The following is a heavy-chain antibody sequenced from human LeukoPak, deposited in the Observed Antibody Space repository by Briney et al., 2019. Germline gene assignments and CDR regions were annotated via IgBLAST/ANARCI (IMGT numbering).Heavy chain of an antibody. D-gene: IGHD2-2*01. J-gene: IGHJ4*02. CDR1: AFTFSSYW. V-gene: IGHV3-74*01. Sequence: PGGSLRLSCAASAFTFSSYWMHWCRQAPGKGLVWVSRINADGRTTNYADSVKGRFTISRDNAENTLYLQMNSLRAEDTAVYYCARGSPASVWGQGALVTVSS. CDR3: ARGSPASV. CDR2: INADGRTT.